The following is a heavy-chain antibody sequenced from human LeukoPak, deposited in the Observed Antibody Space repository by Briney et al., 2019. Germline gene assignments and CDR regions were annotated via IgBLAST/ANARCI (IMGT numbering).Heavy chain of an antibody. J-gene: IGHJ4*02. Sequence: GGSLRLSCAASGFTFSSYWMSWVRQAPGKGLEWVANIKQDGSEKYYVDSVKGRFTISRDNSKNTLYLQMNSLRAEDTAVYYCAKPFYSGYDSHFDYWGQGTLVTVSS. D-gene: IGHD5-12*01. V-gene: IGHV3-7*03. CDR1: GFTFSSYW. CDR2: IKQDGSEK. CDR3: AKPFYSGYDSHFDY.